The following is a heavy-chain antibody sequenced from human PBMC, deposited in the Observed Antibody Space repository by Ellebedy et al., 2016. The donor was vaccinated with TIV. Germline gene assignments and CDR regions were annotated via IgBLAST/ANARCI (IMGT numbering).Heavy chain of an antibody. CDR2: ITESGGNT. V-gene: IGHV3-23*01. CDR3: AGDLNY. J-gene: IGHJ4*02. Sequence: PGGSLRLSCAASGLTFSSHAMSWVRQAPGKGLEWVSSITESGGNTYYADSVKGRFTISRDNSKDTLYLQMNSLRAEDTAVYYCAGDLNYWGQGTLVTVSS. CDR1: GLTFSSHA.